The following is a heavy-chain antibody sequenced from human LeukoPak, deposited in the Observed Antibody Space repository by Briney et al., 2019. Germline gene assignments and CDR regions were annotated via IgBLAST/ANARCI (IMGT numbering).Heavy chain of an antibody. Sequence: SETLSLTCSVSGGSISSGDYYWSWIRQPPGKGLEWIGHIYYSGSTHHNPSLKSRVTISVDTSKSQFSLKLSSVTATDTAVYYCARSLLSAGSGSYGFDPWGQGTLVTVS. V-gene: IGHV4-30-4*01. D-gene: IGHD3-10*01. J-gene: IGHJ5*02. CDR1: GGSISSGDYY. CDR3: ARSLLSAGSGSYGFDP. CDR2: IYYSGST.